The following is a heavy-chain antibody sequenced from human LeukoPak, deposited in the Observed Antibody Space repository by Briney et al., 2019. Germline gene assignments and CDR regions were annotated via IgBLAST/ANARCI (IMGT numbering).Heavy chain of an antibody. CDR3: ARHPRYCSSSSCYRGGDFDY. CDR1: GGSISSSSYY. CDR2: IYYSGST. J-gene: IGHJ4*02. D-gene: IGHD2-2*01. V-gene: IGHV4-39*01. Sequence: SETLSLTCTVSGGSISSSSYYWGWIRQPPGKGLEWIGSIYYSGSTYYNPSLKSRVTISVDTSKNQFSLKLSSVTAADTAVYYCARHPRYCSSSSCYRGGDFDYWGQGTLVTVSS.